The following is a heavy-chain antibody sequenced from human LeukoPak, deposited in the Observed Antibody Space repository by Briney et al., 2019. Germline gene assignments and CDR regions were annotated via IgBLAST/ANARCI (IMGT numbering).Heavy chain of an antibody. D-gene: IGHD2-2*01. J-gene: IGHJ5*02. CDR2: INTNTGNP. Sequence: ASVKVSCKASGYTFSSYGMNWVRQAPGQGLEWMGWINTNTGNPTYAQGSTGRFVFSLDTSVSTAYLQISSLKAEDTAVYYCARDLPRSSTSCYPRWFDPWGQGTLVTVSS. CDR3: ARDLPRSSTSCYPRWFDP. CDR1: GYTFSSYG. V-gene: IGHV7-4-1*02.